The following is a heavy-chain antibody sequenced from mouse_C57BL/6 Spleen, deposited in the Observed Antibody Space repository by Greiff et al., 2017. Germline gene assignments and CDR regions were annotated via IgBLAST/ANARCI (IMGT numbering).Heavy chain of an antibody. CDR1: GYTFTSYD. D-gene: IGHD1-1*01. J-gene: IGHJ3*01. CDR2: IYPRDGST. CDR3: ARRGGSSYAGFAY. Sequence: ESGPELVKPGASVKLSCKASGYTFTSYDINWVKQRPGQGLEWIGWIYPRDGSTKYNEKFKGKATLTVDTSSSTAYMELHSLTSEDSAVYFCARRGGSSYAGFAYWGQGTLVTVSA. V-gene: IGHV1-85*01.